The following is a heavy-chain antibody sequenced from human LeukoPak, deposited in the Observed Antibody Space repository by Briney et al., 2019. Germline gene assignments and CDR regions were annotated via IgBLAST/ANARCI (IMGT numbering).Heavy chain of an antibody. CDR1: GYTFTGYY. V-gene: IGHV1-2*02. CDR3: ARGLWFGESSYYFDY. J-gene: IGHJ4*02. Sequence: ASVKVSCKASGYTFTGYYMHWVRQAPGQGPEWMGWINPNSGGTNYAQKFQGRVTMTRDTSISTAYMELSRLRSDDTAVYYCARGLWFGESSYYFDYWGQGTLVTVSS. CDR2: INPNSGGT. D-gene: IGHD3-10*01.